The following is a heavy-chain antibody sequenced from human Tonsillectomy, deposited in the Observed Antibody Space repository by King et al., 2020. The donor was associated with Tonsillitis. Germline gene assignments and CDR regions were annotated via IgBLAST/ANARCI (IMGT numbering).Heavy chain of an antibody. Sequence: VQLVESGAEVKKPGASVKVSCKASAYPFTSYYMHWVRQAPGQGLEWMGIINPTGGSTSYAQKFQGRVTMTRDTSTSTVYMELSSLRSEDTAVYYCAREVDVEMATNTFDYWGQGTLVTVSS. D-gene: IGHD5-24*01. CDR1: AYPFTSYY. CDR2: INPTGGST. V-gene: IGHV1-46*03. CDR3: AREVDVEMATNTFDY. J-gene: IGHJ4*02.